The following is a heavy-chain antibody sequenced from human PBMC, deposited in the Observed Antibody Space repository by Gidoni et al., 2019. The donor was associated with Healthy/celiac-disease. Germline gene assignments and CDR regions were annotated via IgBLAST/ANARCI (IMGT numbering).Heavy chain of an antibody. CDR1: GFSLSDARMG. V-gene: IGHV2-26*01. D-gene: IGHD6-13*01. CDR2: IFSNDEK. CDR3: ARIRVAAAGYYYYYYMDV. Sequence: QVTLKESGPVLVKPTDTLTLTCPVSGFSLSDARMGVSWIRQPPGKALEWLAHIFSNDEKSYSTSLKSRLTISKDTSKSQVVLTMTNMDPVDTATYYCARIRVAAAGYYYYYYMDVWGKGTTVTVSS. J-gene: IGHJ6*03.